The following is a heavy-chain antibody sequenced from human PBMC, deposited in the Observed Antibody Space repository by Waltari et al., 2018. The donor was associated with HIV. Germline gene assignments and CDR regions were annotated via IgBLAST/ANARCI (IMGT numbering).Heavy chain of an antibody. J-gene: IGHJ4*02. V-gene: IGHV4-30-4*08. CDR2: ISYSGNT. CDR3: ARGTTLGNGIFDS. CDR1: GGSFSGGNYY. Sequence: QVQLQESGPGLVKTSQTLSLTCTVSGGSFSGGNYYWSWNRQRPGKGLEWVGYISYSGNTDYNPSLESRLTISVDSHKNHFSLRLSSMTAADTAVYYCARGTTLGNGIFDSWGQGTPVTVSS. D-gene: IGHD3-16*01.